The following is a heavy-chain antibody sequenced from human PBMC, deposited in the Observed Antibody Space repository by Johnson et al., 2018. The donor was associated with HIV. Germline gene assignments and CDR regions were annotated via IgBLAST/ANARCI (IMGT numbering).Heavy chain of an antibody. J-gene: IGHJ3*02. CDR2: ISWNSGSI. CDR1: GFTFSSYT. Sequence: VQLVESGGGLVQPGGSLRLSCAASGFTFSSYTLHWVRQAPGEGLEWVSGISWNSGSIGYAASVKGRFPISRDNAKNSLYLQMNSLRAEDTAVYYCARASSGLGRYDAFDIWGQGTMVTVSS. CDR3: ARASSGLGRYDAFDI. D-gene: IGHD3-22*01. V-gene: IGHV3-48*04.